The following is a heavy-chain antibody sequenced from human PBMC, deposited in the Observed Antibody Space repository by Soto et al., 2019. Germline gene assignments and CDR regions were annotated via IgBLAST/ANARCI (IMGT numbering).Heavy chain of an antibody. J-gene: IGHJ6*03. V-gene: IGHV3-21*01. D-gene: IGHD2-2*01. Sequence: GGSLRLSCAASGFTFSSYSMNWVRQAPGKGLEWVSSISSSSSYIYYADSVKGRFTISRDNAKNSLYLQMNSLRAEDTAVYYCARARPGYCSSTSCYDVFYYYYMDVSGKGTTVTVSS. CDR3: ARARPGYCSSTSCYDVFYYYYMDV. CDR2: ISSSSSYI. CDR1: GFTFSSYS.